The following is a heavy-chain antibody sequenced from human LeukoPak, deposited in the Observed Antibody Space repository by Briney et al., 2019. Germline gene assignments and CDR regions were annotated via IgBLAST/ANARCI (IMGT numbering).Heavy chain of an antibody. J-gene: IGHJ4*02. V-gene: IGHV4-34*01. Sequence: SETLSLTWAVYGGSFSGYYWSWIRQPPGKGLEWIGEINHSGSTNYNPSLKSRVTISVDTSKNQFSLKLSSVTAADTAVYYCARGHVLLWFGESKNFDYWGQGTLVTVSS. D-gene: IGHD3-10*01. CDR2: INHSGST. CDR3: ARGHVLLWFGESKNFDY. CDR1: GGSFSGYY.